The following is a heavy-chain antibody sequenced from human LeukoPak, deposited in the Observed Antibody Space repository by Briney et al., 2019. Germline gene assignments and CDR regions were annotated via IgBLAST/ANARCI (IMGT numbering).Heavy chain of an antibody. Sequence: PGGSLRLSCAASGFTFSSYAMSWVRQAPGKGLEWVSRISGSGGRTNYADTVKGRFTISRDSSKKMLYLQMNSLRAEDTAVHYCAKDLGDGHAGEHHYYYGMDVWSHGTPVTVSS. J-gene: IGHJ6*02. CDR2: ISGSGGRT. CDR3: AKDLGDGHAGEHHYYYGMDV. V-gene: IGHV3-23*01. CDR1: GFTFSSYA. D-gene: IGHD3-10*01.